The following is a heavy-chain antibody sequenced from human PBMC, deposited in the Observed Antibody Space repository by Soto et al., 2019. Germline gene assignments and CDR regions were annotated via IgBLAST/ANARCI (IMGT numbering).Heavy chain of an antibody. CDR3: ATDPVAVTGSFIDP. J-gene: IGHJ5*02. Sequence: GGSLRLSCAASGFTFSAYAFHWVRQAPGKGLEWLSVISYDGRETHYADSVEGRFIISRDSSTKTAYLQMNSLRGDDTAVYFCATDPVAVTGSFIDPWGQGTLVTVSS. V-gene: IGHV3-30-3*01. CDR1: GFTFSAYA. D-gene: IGHD2-21*02. CDR2: ISYDGRET.